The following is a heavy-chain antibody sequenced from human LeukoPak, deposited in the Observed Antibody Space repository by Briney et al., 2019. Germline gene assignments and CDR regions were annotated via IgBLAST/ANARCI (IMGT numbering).Heavy chain of an antibody. CDR3: ARGRLILITFGGVIVIPSGNDAFDI. V-gene: IGHV3-11*05. Sequence: PGGSLRLSCAASGFTFSDYYMSWIRQAPGKGLEWVSYISSSSSYTNYADSVKGRFTISRDNAKNSLYLQMNSLRAEDTAVYYCARGRLILITFGGVIVIPSGNDAFDIWGQGTMVTASS. CDR2: ISSSSSYT. D-gene: IGHD3-16*02. CDR1: GFTFSDYY. J-gene: IGHJ3*02.